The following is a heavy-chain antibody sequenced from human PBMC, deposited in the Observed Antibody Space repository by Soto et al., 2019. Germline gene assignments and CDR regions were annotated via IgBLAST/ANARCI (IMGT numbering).Heavy chain of an antibody. CDR2: IYYSGST. CDR3: ARRHYNVLTGYFDY. J-gene: IGHJ4*02. D-gene: IGHD3-9*01. V-gene: IGHV4-59*08. CDR1: GGSISTYY. Sequence: SETLSLPCTVSGGSISTYYWSWIRQPPGKGLEWIGYIYYSGSTNYNPSLKSRVTISVDTSKNQFSLKLSSVTAADTAVYYCARRHYNVLTGYFDYWGQGTLVIVSS.